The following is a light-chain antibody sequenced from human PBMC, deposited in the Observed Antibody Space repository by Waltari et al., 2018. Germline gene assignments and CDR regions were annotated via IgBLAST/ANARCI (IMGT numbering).Light chain of an antibody. CDR1: SSDVGGYNF. V-gene: IGLV2-14*03. J-gene: IGLJ1*01. CDR2: DVN. Sequence: QSALTQPASVSGSPGQSITISCTGTSSDVGGYNFVSWYQQHPGEAPKLMIFDVNNRPSGVPSRFSGSKSGNTASLTISALQAEDEADYYCSSYTSSSTLYVFGTGTQVTVL. CDR3: SSYTSSSTLYV.